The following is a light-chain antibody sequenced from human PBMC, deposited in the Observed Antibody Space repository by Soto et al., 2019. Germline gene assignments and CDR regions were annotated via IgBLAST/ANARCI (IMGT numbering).Light chain of an antibody. CDR3: MSYTTTSSFV. Sequence: QSALTQPASMSGSPGQSITISCTGTRSDIGTYNYLSWYQQHPGKAPRLVISDVSNRPSGVSNRFSGSKSGNTASLTITGLQSEDEADYYCMSYTTTSSFVFGSGTKVTAL. CDR1: RSDIGTYNY. V-gene: IGLV2-14*03. J-gene: IGLJ1*01. CDR2: DVS.